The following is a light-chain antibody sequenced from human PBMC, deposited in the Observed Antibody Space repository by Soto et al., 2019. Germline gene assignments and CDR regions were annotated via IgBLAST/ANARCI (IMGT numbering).Light chain of an antibody. V-gene: IGKV3-20*01. CDR1: QSVSSSY. J-gene: IGKJ1*01. CDR2: GAS. Sequence: MVLALCRAPLSLSPGEKAPLSRRASQSVSSSYLAWYQQKPGQAPRLLIYGASSRATGIPDRFSGSGSGTDFTLTISRLEPEDFAVYYCQQYGRLCWKFRQGTKVDIK. CDR3: QQYGRLCWK.